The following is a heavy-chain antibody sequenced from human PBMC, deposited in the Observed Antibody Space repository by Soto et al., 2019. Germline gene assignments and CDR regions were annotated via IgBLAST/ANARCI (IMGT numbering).Heavy chain of an antibody. J-gene: IGHJ4*02. CDR2: ISSSSSTI. CDR1: GFTFSSYS. CDR3: ARATRLVGATSVDY. D-gene: IGHD1-26*01. Sequence: EVQLVESGGGLVQPGGSLRLSCAASGFTFSSYSMNWVRQAPGKGLEWVSYISSSSSTIYYADSVKGRFTISRDNAKNSLYLQMNSLRDEDAAVYYCARATRLVGATSVDYWGQGTLVTVSS. V-gene: IGHV3-48*02.